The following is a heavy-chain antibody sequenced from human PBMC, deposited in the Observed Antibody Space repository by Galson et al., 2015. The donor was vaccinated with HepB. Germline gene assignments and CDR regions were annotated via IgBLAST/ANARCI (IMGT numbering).Heavy chain of an antibody. CDR1: GITFSGFA. D-gene: IGHD6-19*01. J-gene: IGHJ4*02. V-gene: IGHV3-23*01. CDR2: ITINDGNT. Sequence: SLRLSCAASGITFSGFAMNWARQAPGKGLEWVSTITINDGNTYYADSVRGRFTISRDNSYSTLFLQMNSLRAEDTAIYYCAKRSSAWGGFDYWGQGTLVTVSS. CDR3: AKRSSAWGGFDY.